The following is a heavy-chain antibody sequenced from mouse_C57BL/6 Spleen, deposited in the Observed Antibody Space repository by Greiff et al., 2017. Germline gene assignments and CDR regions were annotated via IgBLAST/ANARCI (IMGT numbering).Heavy chain of an antibody. J-gene: IGHJ2*01. Sequence: EVKLVESGGGLVKPGGSLKLSCAASGFTFSSYAMSWVRQTPEKRLEWVATISDGGSYTYYPDNVKGRFTISRDNAKNTLYLQVSHVESGDTAMDYCGSDLLELDDWGKGTTLTVSS. CDR3: GSDLLELDD. CDR1: GFTFSSYA. V-gene: IGHV5-4*03. CDR2: ISDGGSYT.